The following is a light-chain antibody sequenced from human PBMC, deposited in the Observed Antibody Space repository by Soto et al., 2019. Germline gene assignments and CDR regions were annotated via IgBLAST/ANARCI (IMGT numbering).Light chain of an antibody. J-gene: IGLJ1*01. CDR2: EVS. Sequence: QSVLTQPPSASGSPGQSVTISCTGTSSDVGGYDYVSWYQQHPGEAPKLMIYEVSKRPSGVPDRFSGSESGDTASLSVSGLQAEDEADYYCSSYAGSNIFVFGTGTKVTVL. V-gene: IGLV2-8*01. CDR1: SSDVGGYDY. CDR3: SSYAGSNIFV.